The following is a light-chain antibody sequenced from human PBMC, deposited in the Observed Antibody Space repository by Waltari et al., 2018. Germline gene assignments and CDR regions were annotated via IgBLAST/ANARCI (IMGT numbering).Light chain of an antibody. J-gene: IGLJ3*02. CDR1: SADVGAYDH. CDR2: EVN. CDR3: NSFTTSTTWV. Sequence: QSALTQPASVSGSPGQSITISCTGTSADVGAYDHVSWFQQYPGKAPKLLIFEVNGRPSGVSNRFSGSKSGNTASLTISGLQAEDEADYYCNSFTTSTTWVFGGGTKLTVL. V-gene: IGLV2-14*01.